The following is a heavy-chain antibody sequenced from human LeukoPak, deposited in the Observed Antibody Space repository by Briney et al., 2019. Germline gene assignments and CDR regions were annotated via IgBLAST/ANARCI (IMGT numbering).Heavy chain of an antibody. V-gene: IGHV4-59*01. CDR2: IYYSGST. CDR3: AGLQPLRTLDY. CDR1: GGSISSYY. Sequence: SETLSLTCTVSGGSISSYYWSWIRQPPGKGLEWIGYIYYSGSTNYNPSLKSRVTISVDTSKNQFSLKLSSVTAADTAVYYCAGLQPLRTLDYWGQGTLVTVSS. D-gene: IGHD1-14*01. J-gene: IGHJ4*02.